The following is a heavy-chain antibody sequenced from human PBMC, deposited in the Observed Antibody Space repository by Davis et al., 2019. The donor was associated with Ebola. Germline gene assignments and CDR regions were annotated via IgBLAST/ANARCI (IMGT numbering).Heavy chain of an antibody. CDR3: ARVHYDFWSGYFGY. CDR2: INQDGRET. V-gene: IGHV3-7*03. Sequence: PGGSLRLSCAASGFSYGDYWMNWVRQAPGKGLEWVANINQDGRETYYVDSVKGRFTISRDNAKKSLYLQVNSLRAEDTAVYYCARVHYDFWSGYFGYWGQGTLVTVSS. CDR1: GFSYGDYW. J-gene: IGHJ4*02. D-gene: IGHD3-3*01.